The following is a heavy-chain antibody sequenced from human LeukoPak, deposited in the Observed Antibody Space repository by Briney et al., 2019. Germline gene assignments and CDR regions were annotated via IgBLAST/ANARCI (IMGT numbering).Heavy chain of an antibody. CDR1: GGTFSSYA. Sequence: ASVKVSCKASGGTFSSYAISWVRQAPGQGLEWMGRIIPIFGTANYAQKFQGRVTITADKSTGTAYMELSSLRSEDTAVYYCARDIVGARDYWGQGTLVTVSS. J-gene: IGHJ4*02. D-gene: IGHD1-26*01. CDR3: ARDIVGARDY. V-gene: IGHV1-69*06. CDR2: IIPIFGTA.